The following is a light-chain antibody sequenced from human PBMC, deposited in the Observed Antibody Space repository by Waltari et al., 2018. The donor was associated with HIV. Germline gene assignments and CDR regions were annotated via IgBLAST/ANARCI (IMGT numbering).Light chain of an antibody. J-gene: IGLJ1*01. V-gene: IGLV2-23*01. Sequence: QSALTQPPSVSGSPGQSPTISCTGTSSDVGRYNHVSWYQQHPGKAPKLMIYEGSKRPSGVSNRFSGSKSGNTASLTISGLQAEDEADYYCCSYAGSSTYVFGTGTKVTVL. CDR1: SSDVGRYNH. CDR3: CSYAGSSTYV. CDR2: EGS.